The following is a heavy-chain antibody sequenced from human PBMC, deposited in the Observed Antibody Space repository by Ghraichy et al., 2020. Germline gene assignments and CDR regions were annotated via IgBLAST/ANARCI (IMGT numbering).Heavy chain of an antibody. V-gene: IGHV3-53*01. Sequence: GESLRLSCAASGFVVSNKYMAWVRQAPGKGLEWISVIYSGGTTRYADSIQGRFTVSRDNSKNTMYLQMNSLRVEDTAVYYCAKEGGGYGDSLGSWGQGTLVTVSS. CDR3: AKEGGGYGDSLGS. CDR2: IYSGGTT. J-gene: IGHJ5*02. CDR1: GFVVSNKY. D-gene: IGHD4-17*01.